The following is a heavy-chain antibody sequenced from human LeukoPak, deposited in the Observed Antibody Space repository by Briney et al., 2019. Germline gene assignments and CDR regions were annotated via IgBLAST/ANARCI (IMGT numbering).Heavy chain of an antibody. CDR2: ISWNSGSI. Sequence: QTGGSLRLSCAASGFTFDDYAMHWVRQAPGKGLEWVSGISWNSGSIGYADSVKGRFTISRDNAKNSPYLQMNSLRAEDAALYYCAKGGLDYYYGMDVWGQGTTVTVSS. V-gene: IGHV3-9*01. CDR3: AKGGLDYYYGMDV. CDR1: GFTFDDYA. D-gene: IGHD3-16*01. J-gene: IGHJ6*02.